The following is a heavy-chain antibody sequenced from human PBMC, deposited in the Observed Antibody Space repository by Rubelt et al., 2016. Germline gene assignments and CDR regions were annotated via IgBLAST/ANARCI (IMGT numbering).Heavy chain of an antibody. J-gene: IGHJ6*02. CDR3: ARAAVAVHGMDV. D-gene: IGHD6-13*01. V-gene: IGHV6-1*01. Sequence: QVQLQQSGPGLVKPSQTLSLTCAISGDSVSSNSAAWNWSRQSPSRGLEWLGRTYYRSKWYNDYAVSVKSRITIDTDTCKNQSSLQLTSVPPEETVVHYWARAAVAVHGMDVWGQGTPVTVSS. CDR2: TYYRSKWYN. CDR1: GDSVSSNSAA.